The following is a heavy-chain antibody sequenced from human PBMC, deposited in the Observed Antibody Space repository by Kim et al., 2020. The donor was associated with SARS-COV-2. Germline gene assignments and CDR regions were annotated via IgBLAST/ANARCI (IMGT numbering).Heavy chain of an antibody. Sequence: GGSLRLSCAASGFTFSRFWMHWVRQSPGKGLVWVALINSDGSTTYADSVRGRFTISRDNAKNTLYLQMNSLRADDTAAYHCASGYGDYVGNHWGQGTLVTVSS. CDR1: GFTFSRFW. D-gene: IGHD4-17*01. CDR3: ASGYGDYVGNH. J-gene: IGHJ5*02. CDR2: INSDGST. V-gene: IGHV3-74*01.